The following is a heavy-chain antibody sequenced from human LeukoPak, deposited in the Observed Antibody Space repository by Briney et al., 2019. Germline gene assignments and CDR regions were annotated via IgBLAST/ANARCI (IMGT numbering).Heavy chain of an antibody. D-gene: IGHD3-10*01. CDR3: AKENRGYYGSGSYYNWFDP. Sequence: GGSLRLSCAASGFTFSRYGMHWVRQAPGKGLEWVAFIWYGGSNKYYADSVKGRFTISRDTSKNTLYLQMNSLRAEDTAVYYCAKENRGYYGSGSYYNWFDPWGQGTLVTVSS. CDR2: IWYGGSNK. J-gene: IGHJ5*02. CDR1: GFTFSRYG. V-gene: IGHV3-30*02.